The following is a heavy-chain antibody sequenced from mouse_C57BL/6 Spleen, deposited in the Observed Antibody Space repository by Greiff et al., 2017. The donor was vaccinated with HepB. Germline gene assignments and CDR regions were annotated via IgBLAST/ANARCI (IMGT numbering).Heavy chain of an antibody. J-gene: IGHJ2*01. D-gene: IGHD1-1*01. CDR2: IYPGDGDT. Sequence: VKLMESGPELVKPGASVKISCKASGYAFSSSWMNWVKQRPGKGLEWIGRIYPGDGDTNYNGKFKGKATLTADKSSSTAYMQLSSLTSEDSAVYFCARQDGSSYFDYWGQGTTLTVSS. V-gene: IGHV1-82*01. CDR1: GYAFSSSW. CDR3: ARQDGSSYFDY.